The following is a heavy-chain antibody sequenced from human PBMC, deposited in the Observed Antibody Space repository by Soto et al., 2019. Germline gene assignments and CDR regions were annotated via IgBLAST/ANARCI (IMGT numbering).Heavy chain of an antibody. V-gene: IGHV4-28*01. D-gene: IGHD6-19*01. CDR2: IYYSGTS. J-gene: IGHJ4*02. CDR1: GYSIISSNW. Sequence: QVQLQESGPGLVKPSDTLSLTGAVSGYSIISSNWWGWIRQPPGKGLEWIGYIYYSGTSYYNPSLKRRVTMSVDTSKNQFSLKLTSVTAVDTAVYYCASSEIQGPIDYWGQGTLVTVSS. CDR3: ASSEIQGPIDY.